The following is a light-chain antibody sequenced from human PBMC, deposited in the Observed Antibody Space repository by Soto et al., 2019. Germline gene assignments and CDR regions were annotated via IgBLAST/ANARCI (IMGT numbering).Light chain of an antibody. J-gene: IGLJ3*02. Sequence: QSVLTQAPSASGTPGQRVTISCSGSNSNIGSNTVSWYQQVPGTAPKVLIYNNDQRPSGVPDRLSGSKSGTSASLAIGGLQSVDEADYYCAAWDGSLNGWVFGGGTKLTVL. CDR1: NSNIGSNT. CDR2: NND. CDR3: AAWDGSLNGWV. V-gene: IGLV1-44*01.